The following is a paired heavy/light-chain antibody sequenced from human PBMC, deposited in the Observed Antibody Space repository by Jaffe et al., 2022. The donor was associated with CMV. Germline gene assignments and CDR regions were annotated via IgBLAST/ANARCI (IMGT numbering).Heavy chain of an antibody. D-gene: IGHD2-21*02. V-gene: IGHV3-23*01. CDR1: GFTFTNYA. J-gene: IGHJ5*01. Sequence: EMQLLESGGDLVQPGGSMRLSCAASGFTFTNYAMSWVRQAPGKGLEWVSSIDGSGDSAYYADSVKGRFSMSRDNSKSSLYLQMNSLRVEDTAVYYCAKYSYCGGDCYIHDSWGQGTLVTVSS. CDR3: AKYSYCGGDCYIHDS. CDR2: IDGSGDSA.
Light chain of an antibody. CDR3: QQYDTSSKWT. Sequence: EVVLTQSPGTLSLSPGETATLSCRASQSVTSSYRAWYQLKPGQAPRLLLYGASSRPTGVPDRFSGGGSGTDFTLTISRLEPEDFAVYYCQQYDTSSKWTFGQGTKVEMK. CDR2: GAS. J-gene: IGKJ1*01. V-gene: IGKV3-20*01. CDR1: QSVTSSY.